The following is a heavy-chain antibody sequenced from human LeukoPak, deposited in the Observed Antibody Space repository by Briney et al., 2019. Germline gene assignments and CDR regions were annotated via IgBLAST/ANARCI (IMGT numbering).Heavy chain of an antibody. CDR3: ASPRVGATSYYKYYFMDV. CDR1: GFIFSDYY. Sequence: GGSLRLSCAASGFIFSDYYMSWTRQAPGKGLELISYISGSGTTIHYADPVKGRFTISRDDARNSLYLQMNSLSAEDTAVYFCASPRVGATSYYKYYFMDVWGKGTTVTVSS. D-gene: IGHD1-26*01. J-gene: IGHJ6*03. V-gene: IGHV3-11*01. CDR2: ISGSGTTI.